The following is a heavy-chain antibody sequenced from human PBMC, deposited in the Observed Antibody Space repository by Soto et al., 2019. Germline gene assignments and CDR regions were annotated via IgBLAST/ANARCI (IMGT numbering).Heavy chain of an antibody. CDR2: ISSSSSTI. Sequence: GGSLRLSCAASGFTFSSYSMNWVRQAPGKGLEWVSYISSSSSTIYYADSVKGRFTISRDNAKNSLYLQMNSLRDEDTAVYYCARDPPSNNYYYDSSGYPVDYYGMDVWGQGTTVTVSS. J-gene: IGHJ6*02. D-gene: IGHD3-22*01. CDR1: GFTFSSYS. CDR3: ARDPPSNNYYYDSSGYPVDYYGMDV. V-gene: IGHV3-48*02.